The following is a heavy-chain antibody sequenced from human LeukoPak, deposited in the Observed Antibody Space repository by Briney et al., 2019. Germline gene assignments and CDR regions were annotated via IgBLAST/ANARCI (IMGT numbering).Heavy chain of an antibody. CDR2: INPSGGST. D-gene: IGHD5-18*01. CDR3: ARGGMGIQLWSFDY. CDR1: GYTFTTYY. J-gene: IGHJ4*02. V-gene: IGHV1-46*01. Sequence: ASVKASCKASGYTFTTYYMHWVRQAPGHGLEWMGIINPSGGSTRYAQQFQGRITLTRDTSTSAVYMELSSLTSDDTAAYYCARGGMGIQLWSFDYWGRGTLVTVSS.